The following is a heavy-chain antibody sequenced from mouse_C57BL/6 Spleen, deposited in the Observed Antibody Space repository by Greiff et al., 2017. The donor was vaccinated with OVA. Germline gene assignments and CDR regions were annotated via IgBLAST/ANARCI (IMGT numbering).Heavy chain of an antibody. Sequence: QVQLQQSGPELVKPGASVKISCKASGYAFSSSWMNWVKQRPGKGLEWIGRIYPGDGDTNYNGKFKGKATLTADKSSSPAYMQLSSLTSEDSAVYFCPLTVTNGFAYWGQGALVTVSA. V-gene: IGHV1-82*01. CDR3: PLTVTNGFAY. CDR1: GYAFSSSW. CDR2: IYPGDGDT. J-gene: IGHJ3*01. D-gene: IGHD4-1*01.